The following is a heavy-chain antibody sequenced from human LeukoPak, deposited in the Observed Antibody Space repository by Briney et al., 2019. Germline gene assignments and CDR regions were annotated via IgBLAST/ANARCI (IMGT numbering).Heavy chain of an antibody. CDR3: ARGGRYGDYLLDY. D-gene: IGHD4-17*01. J-gene: IGHJ4*02. Sequence: PGGSLRPSCAASGFTFSNYDMNWVRQAPGKGLEWVSIISGTGNSAYYADSVQGRFTISRDNSKNTLFVQMNSLRAEDTALYYCARGGRYGDYLLDYWGQGILVTVSS. CDR2: ISGTGNSA. CDR1: GFTFSNYD. V-gene: IGHV3-23*01.